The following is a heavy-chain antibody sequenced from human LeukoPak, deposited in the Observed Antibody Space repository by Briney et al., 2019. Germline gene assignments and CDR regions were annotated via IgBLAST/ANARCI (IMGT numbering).Heavy chain of an antibody. Sequence: SETLSLTCTVSGGSISGYYWSWIRQPPGKGLEWIGSIYYSGSTYYNPSLKSRVTISVDTSKNQFSLKLSSVTAADTAVYYCAREGTYYDFWSGSDAFDIWGQGTMVTVSS. CDR3: AREGTYYDFWSGSDAFDI. CDR1: GGSISGYY. J-gene: IGHJ3*02. V-gene: IGHV4-59*05. D-gene: IGHD3-3*01. CDR2: IYYSGST.